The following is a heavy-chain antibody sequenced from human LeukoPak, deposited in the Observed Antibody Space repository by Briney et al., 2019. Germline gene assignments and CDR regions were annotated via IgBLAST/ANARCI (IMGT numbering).Heavy chain of an antibody. D-gene: IGHD4-23*01. Sequence: ASVKVSCKASGYTFIDFYIHWVRQAPGQGLEWMGWINPNSGGTNYAQKFQGRVTMTRDTSISTAYMELSRLRSDDTAVYYCARDYGGNSAHGKSYQIYYYYYGMDVWGQGTTVTVSS. J-gene: IGHJ6*02. CDR2: INPNSGGT. CDR1: GYTFIDFY. CDR3: ARDYGGNSAHGKSYQIYYYYYGMDV. V-gene: IGHV1-2*02.